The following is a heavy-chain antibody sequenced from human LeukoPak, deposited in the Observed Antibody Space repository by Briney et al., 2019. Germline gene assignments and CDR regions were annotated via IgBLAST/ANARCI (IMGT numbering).Heavy chain of an antibody. CDR3: AKDAQRGFDYSNSLDK. J-gene: IGHJ4*02. D-gene: IGHD4-11*01. V-gene: IGHV3-33*06. CDR2: IWSDGTNR. CDR1: GFTFSSYG. Sequence: GRSLRLSCAASGFTFSSYGMHWVRQAPGKGLEWVAVIWSDGTNRYYGDPVKGRFTISRDNFQRTVYLQMNSLRAEDTAVYYCAKDAQRGFDYSNSLDKWGQGTLVTVSS.